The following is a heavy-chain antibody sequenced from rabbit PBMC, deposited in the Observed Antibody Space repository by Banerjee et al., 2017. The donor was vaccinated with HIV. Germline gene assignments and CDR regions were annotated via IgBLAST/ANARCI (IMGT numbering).Heavy chain of an antibody. Sequence: QEQLEESGGDLVKPEGSLTLTCTASGFSFSSSYCMCWVRQTPGKGLEWFGCIGVGLGGTNYASWAKGRFTISKTSSTTVTLQMTSLTAADTATYFCARDFNLWGPGTLVTVS. V-gene: IGHV1S45*01. CDR2: IGVGLGGT. CDR1: GFSFSSSYC. J-gene: IGHJ4*01. CDR3: ARDFNL.